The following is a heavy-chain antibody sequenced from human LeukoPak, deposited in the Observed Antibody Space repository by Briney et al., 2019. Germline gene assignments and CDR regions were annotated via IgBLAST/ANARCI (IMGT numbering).Heavy chain of an antibody. V-gene: IGHV4-31*03. J-gene: IGHJ5*02. CDR1: GGSISSGGYY. CDR2: IYYSGST. D-gene: IGHD1-7*01. Sequence: PSETLSLTCTVSGGSISSGGYYWSWIRQHPGKGLEWIGYIYYSGSTYYNPSLKSRVTISVDTSKNQFSLKLSSVTAADTAVYCCARLTGTTSCWFDPWGQGTLVTVSS. CDR3: ARLTGTTSCWFDP.